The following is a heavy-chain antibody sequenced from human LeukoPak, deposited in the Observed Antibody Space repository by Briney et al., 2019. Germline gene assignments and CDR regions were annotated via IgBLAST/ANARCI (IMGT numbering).Heavy chain of an antibody. Sequence: ASVKVSCKASGYTFTSYGISWVRQAPGQGLEWMGWISAYNGNTNYALKLQGRVTMTTDTSTSTAYMELRSLRSDDTAVYYCARPKCSGGSCYWSFFYWGQGTLVTVSS. D-gene: IGHD2-15*01. CDR1: GYTFTSYG. V-gene: IGHV1-18*01. CDR3: ARPKCSGGSCYWSFFY. J-gene: IGHJ4*02. CDR2: ISAYNGNT.